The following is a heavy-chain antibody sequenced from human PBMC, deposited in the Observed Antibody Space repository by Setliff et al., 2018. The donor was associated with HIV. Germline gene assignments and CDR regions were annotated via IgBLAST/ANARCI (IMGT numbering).Heavy chain of an antibody. J-gene: IGHJ6*03. D-gene: IGHD2-2*01. CDR2: IKSKTDGGTT. Sequence: GGSLRLSCAASGFTFSNAWMNWVRQAPGKGLEWVGRIKSKTDGGTTDYAAPVKGRFTISRDDSKNTLYLQMNSLKTEDTAVYYCTTGLYCSSTSCYPILYYSSYYMDVWGKGTTVTVSS. CDR3: TTGLYCSSTSCYPILYYSSYYMDV. CDR1: GFTFSNAW. V-gene: IGHV3-15*07.